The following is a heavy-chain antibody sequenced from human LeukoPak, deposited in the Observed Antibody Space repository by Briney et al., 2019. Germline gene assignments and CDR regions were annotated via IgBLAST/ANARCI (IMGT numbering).Heavy chain of an antibody. CDR1: GYSFTSYW. CDR3: ARGKDIVVVPAIPPGDAFDI. J-gene: IGHJ3*02. V-gene: IGHV5-51*01. CDR2: IYPGDSDT. Sequence: GESLKISCKGSGYSFTSYWIGWVRQMPGKGLEWMGIIYPGDSDTRYSPSFQGQVTISADKSISTAYLQWSSLKASDTAMYYCARGKDIVVVPAIPPGDAFDIWGQGTMVTVSS. D-gene: IGHD2-2*01.